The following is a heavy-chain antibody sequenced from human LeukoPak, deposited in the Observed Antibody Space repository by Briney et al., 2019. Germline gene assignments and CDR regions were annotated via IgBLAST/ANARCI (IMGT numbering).Heavy chain of an antibody. CDR3: AKDKGWIAVAGTAFDI. CDR1: GDSVSTNSFA. Sequence: SQTLSLTCALSGDSVSTNSFAWNWIRQSPSRGLEWLGRTYYRSKWYNDYAVFVKSRITINADTSKNQFSLQLNSVTPEDTAVYYCAKDKGWIAVAGTAFDIWGQGTMVTVSS. CDR2: TYYRSKWYN. D-gene: IGHD6-19*01. J-gene: IGHJ3*02. V-gene: IGHV6-1*01.